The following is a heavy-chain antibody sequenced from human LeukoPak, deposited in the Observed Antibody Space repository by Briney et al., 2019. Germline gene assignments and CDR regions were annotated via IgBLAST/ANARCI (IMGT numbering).Heavy chain of an antibody. CDR3: ATAPRGWYYFEY. CDR2: ISGSGGST. CDR1: GFTFSSYA. D-gene: IGHD2-15*01. J-gene: IGHJ4*02. V-gene: IGHV3-23*01. Sequence: PGGSLRLSCAASGFTFSSYAMSWVRQAPGKGLEWVSAISGSGGSTYYADSVKGRFTISRDNSKNTLYLQMNSLRAEDTAVYYCATAPRGWYYFEYWGQGTLVTVSS.